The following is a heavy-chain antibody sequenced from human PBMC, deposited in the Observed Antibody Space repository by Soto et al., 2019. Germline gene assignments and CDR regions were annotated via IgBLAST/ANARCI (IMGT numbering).Heavy chain of an antibody. CDR3: ARGRYGDY. Sequence: QVHLVQSGAEVKKPGASVKVSCKGSGYAFTTYGITLVRQAPGQGLEWMGWISAHNSNSNYAQKLQGRVTVTRDTSTSTAYMELRSLRSDDTAVYYCARGRYGDYWGQGALVTVSS. D-gene: IGHD1-1*01. J-gene: IGHJ4*02. V-gene: IGHV1-18*01. CDR2: ISAHNSNS. CDR1: GYAFTTYG.